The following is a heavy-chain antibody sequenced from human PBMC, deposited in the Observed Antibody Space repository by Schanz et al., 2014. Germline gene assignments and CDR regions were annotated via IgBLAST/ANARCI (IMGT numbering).Heavy chain of an antibody. CDR1: GFTFSSHW. Sequence: EVQLVQSGGGLVQPGGSLRLSCAASGFTFSSHWMHWVRQDPGKGLVWVARSNSVGSNTDYADSVTGRFTISRDNAKNSLYLQMNSLRAEDTAVYYDAGKMKLGVYGSKRQDSLDIWGQGTMVTVSS. CDR3: AGKMKLGVYGSKRQDSLDI. CDR2: SNSVGSNT. D-gene: IGHD4-17*01. V-gene: IGHV3-74*01. J-gene: IGHJ3*02.